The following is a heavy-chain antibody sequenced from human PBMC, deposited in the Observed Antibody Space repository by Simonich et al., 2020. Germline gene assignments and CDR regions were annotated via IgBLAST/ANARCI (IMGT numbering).Heavy chain of an antibody. D-gene: IGHD6-13*01. J-gene: IGHJ4*02. CDR3: ARDQGGRAAAATDY. Sequence: QVQLVQSGAEVKKPGASLKVSCKASGYTFTSYVIDGVRQAPGQGREWMGWISTSNGNTNYAQKLQGRVTMTTDTSTSTAYMELRSLRSDDTAVYYCARDQGGRAAAATDYWGQGTLVTVSS. CDR2: ISTSNGNT. CDR1: GYTFTSYV. V-gene: IGHV1-18*01.